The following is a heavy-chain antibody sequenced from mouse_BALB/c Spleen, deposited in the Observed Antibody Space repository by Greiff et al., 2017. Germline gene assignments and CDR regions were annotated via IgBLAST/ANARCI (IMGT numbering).Heavy chain of an antibody. Sequence: VQVVESGPGLVAPSQSLSITCTVTGFSLPSYDISWIRQPPGKGLEWLGVIWNGGGTNYNSAFMSRLSISKDNSKSQVILKMNSLQTDDTAIYYGVRDLGNSLDYWGQGTTLTVSS. J-gene: IGHJ2*01. CDR3: VRDLGNSLDY. CDR2: IWNGGGT. V-gene: IGHV2-9-2*01. CDR1: GFSLPSYD. D-gene: IGHD2-1*01.